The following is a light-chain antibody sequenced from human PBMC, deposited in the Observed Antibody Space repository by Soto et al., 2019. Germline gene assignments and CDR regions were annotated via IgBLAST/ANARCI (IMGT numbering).Light chain of an antibody. Sequence: QSVLTQSPSASGTPGQRVTISCSGSASTIGRNYVYWYQQLPGTAPKLLIYRNSQRPSGVPDRFSGSKSGTSASLAISGLRSEDEADYYCAAWDDNLSGLYVFGAGT. CDR3: AAWDDNLSGLYV. V-gene: IGLV1-47*01. J-gene: IGLJ1*01. CDR1: ASTIGRNY. CDR2: RNS.